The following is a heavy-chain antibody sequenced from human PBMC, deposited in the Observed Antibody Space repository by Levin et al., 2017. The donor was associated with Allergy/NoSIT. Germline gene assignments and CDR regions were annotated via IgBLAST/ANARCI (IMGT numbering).Heavy chain of an antibody. V-gene: IGHV3-33*01. CDR3: ARRGLSKWELLDFYGMDV. J-gene: IGHJ6*02. CDR2: IWYDGSNK. Sequence: PGGSLRLSCAASGFTFSSYGMHWVRQAPGKGLEWVAIIWYDGSNKYYADSVKGRFTISRDNSKNTLFLQMNSLRAEDTAVYYCARRGLSKWELLDFYGMDVWGQGTTVTVSS. D-gene: IGHD1-26*01. CDR1: GFTFSSYG.